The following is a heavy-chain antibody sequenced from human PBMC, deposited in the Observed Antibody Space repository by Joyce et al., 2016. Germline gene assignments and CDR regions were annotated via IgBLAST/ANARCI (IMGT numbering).Heavy chain of an antibody. CDR1: AFTFSSYP. D-gene: IGHD3-10*01. CDR3: ARGQIWFVNGNIDY. J-gene: IGHJ4*02. CDR2: GSQDGSNK. Sequence: QVQLVESGGGVVQPGRSLRLSCAASAFTFSSYPMHWVRQAPGKGVEWVTVGSQDGSNKIYADSVKGRFTISRDNSKNTLDLQMNSLRAEDTAVYFCARGQIWFVNGNIDYWGQGTLVTVSS. V-gene: IGHV3-30-3*01.